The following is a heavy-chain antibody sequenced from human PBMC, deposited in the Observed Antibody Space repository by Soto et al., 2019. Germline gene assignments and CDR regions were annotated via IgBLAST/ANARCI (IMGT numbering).Heavy chain of an antibody. CDR1: GFTFSSYA. V-gene: IGHV3-23*01. D-gene: IGHD3-3*01. J-gene: IGHJ4*02. CDR3: AKDNVDFTIFGVVIIWEGPTSFDY. CDR2: ISGSGGST. Sequence: GGSLRLSCAASGFTFSSYAMSWVRQAPGKGLEWVSAISGSGGSTYYADSVKGRFTISRDNSKNTLYLQMNSLRAEDTAVYYCAKDNVDFTIFGVVIIWEGPTSFDYWGQGTLVTVSS.